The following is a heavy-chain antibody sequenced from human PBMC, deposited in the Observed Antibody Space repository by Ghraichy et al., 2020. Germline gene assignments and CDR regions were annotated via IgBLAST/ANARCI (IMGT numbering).Heavy chain of an antibody. CDR3: AKRLYGSGSPLLD. CDR2: ISGSGVST. CDR1: GFTFSSYT. J-gene: IGHJ4*02. V-gene: IGHV3-23*01. Sequence: GGSLRLSCAASGFTFSSYTMSWVRQAPGKGLEWVSSISGSGVSTYYADSVKGRFTISRDNSKNTLYLQINSLRAEDTAIYFCAKRLYGSGSPLLDWGQGTLVTVSS. D-gene: IGHD3-10*01.